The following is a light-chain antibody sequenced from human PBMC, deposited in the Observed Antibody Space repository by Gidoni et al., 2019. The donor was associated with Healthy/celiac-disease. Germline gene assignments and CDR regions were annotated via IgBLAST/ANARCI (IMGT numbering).Light chain of an antibody. CDR2: DAS. J-gene: IGKJ4*02. Sequence: EFVLPQSLAPLSLSPGERATLPCRASHSVSSYLACYKQKPGQAPRLLFYDASNGATGIPASFGGSGAGADFTLTISGLEPEDGAVYYCQQLSNWLTFGGGTKVEIK. CDR3: QQLSNWLT. V-gene: IGKV3-11*01. CDR1: HSVSSY.